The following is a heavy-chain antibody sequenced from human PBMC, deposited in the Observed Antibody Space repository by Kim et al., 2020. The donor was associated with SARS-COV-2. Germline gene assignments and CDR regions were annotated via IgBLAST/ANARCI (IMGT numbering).Heavy chain of an antibody. CDR2: IYYSGRT. J-gene: IGHJ4*02. CDR3: ARGGHYVSGSHDY. V-gene: IGHV4-59*01. Sequence: SETLSLTCTVSGGSISSFYWSWIRQPPGKGLEWIGHIYYSGRTNHNPSLESRVTISVDTAKNQFSLKLRSVTAADTAVYYCARGGHYVSGSHDYWGQGTLAAVS. CDR1: GGSISSFY. D-gene: IGHD3-10*01.